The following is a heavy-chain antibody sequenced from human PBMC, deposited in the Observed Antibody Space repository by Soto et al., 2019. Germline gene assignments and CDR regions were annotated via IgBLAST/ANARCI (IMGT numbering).Heavy chain of an antibody. D-gene: IGHD3-10*01. V-gene: IGHV3-33*01. CDR3: ARDLYRVGDFPYLAYGMDV. Sequence: QVQLVESGGGVVQPGRSLRLSCAASGFTFSSYGMHWVRQAPGKGLEWVAVIWYDGSNKYYADSVKGRFTISRDNSKYTLYRQMNSLRAEDTAVYYCARDLYRVGDFPYLAYGMDVWGQGTTVTVSS. CDR2: IWYDGSNK. CDR1: GFTFSSYG. J-gene: IGHJ6*02.